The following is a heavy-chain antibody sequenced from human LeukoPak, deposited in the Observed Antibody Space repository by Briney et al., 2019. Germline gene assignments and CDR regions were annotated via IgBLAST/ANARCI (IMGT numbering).Heavy chain of an antibody. V-gene: IGHV3-7*01. Sequence: PGGSLRLSCAASGFTVSSNYMSWVRQAPGKGPEWVANIKKDGSEKYYADSVKGRFTISRDNAKKSLYLQMSSLRAEDTAVYYCADGYGLFHHCGQGTLVTVAS. CDR1: GFTVSSNY. D-gene: IGHD5-24*01. CDR3: ADGYGLFHH. J-gene: IGHJ1*01. CDR2: IKKDGSEK.